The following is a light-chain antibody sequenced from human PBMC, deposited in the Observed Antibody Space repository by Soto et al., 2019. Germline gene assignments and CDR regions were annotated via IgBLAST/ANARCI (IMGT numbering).Light chain of an antibody. CDR1: NSDVSGYNC. J-gene: IGLJ1*01. CDR2: EVT. V-gene: IGLV2-14*01. Sequence: QSVLTQPASVSGSPGQSIAISCTGTNSDVSGYNCVPWYQQHPGEAPKLILHEVTNRPSGVSDRFSGSKSGNTASLTISVLQADDEADYYCSSHTAYTARVFGSGTKVTVL. CDR3: SSHTAYTARV.